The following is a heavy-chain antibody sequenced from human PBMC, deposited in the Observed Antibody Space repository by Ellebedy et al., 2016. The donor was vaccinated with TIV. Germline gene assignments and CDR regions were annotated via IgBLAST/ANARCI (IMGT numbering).Heavy chain of an antibody. CDR2: IYPYSGGT. V-gene: IGHV1-2*02. Sequence: ASVKVSCKASGYTFTGYYMHWVRQAPGQGLEWMGWIYPYSGGTNYAPKFQGRVTMTRDPSISTAYMGLSRLRSDDTAVYYCERDRYSSSSSRANWFDPWGQGTLVTVSS. J-gene: IGHJ5*02. D-gene: IGHD6-6*01. CDR1: GYTFTGYY. CDR3: ERDRYSSSSSRANWFDP.